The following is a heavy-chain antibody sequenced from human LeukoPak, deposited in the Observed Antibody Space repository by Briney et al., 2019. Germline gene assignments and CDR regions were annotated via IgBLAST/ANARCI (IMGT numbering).Heavy chain of an antibody. CDR3: ARQPFTYYYDSSGHKRYNWFDP. Sequence: PSETLALTCAVYGGSFSGYYWSWIRQPPGKGLEWIGEINHSGSTIYNPSLKSRVTISVDTSKNQFSLKLSSVTAADTAVYYCARQPFTYYYDSSGHKRYNWFDPWGKGTLLTVSS. CDR1: GGSFSGYY. J-gene: IGHJ5*02. V-gene: IGHV4-34*01. D-gene: IGHD3-22*01. CDR2: INHSGST.